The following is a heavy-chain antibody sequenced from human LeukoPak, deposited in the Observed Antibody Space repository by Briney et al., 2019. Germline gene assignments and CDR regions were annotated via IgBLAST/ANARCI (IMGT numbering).Heavy chain of an antibody. V-gene: IGHV3-23*01. J-gene: IGHJ4*02. Sequence: GRSLRLSFAASGFTFRLYVMTWVRQAPGKGLEWVSAITGSGGSIYYADSVRGRFTISRDNSKNTLYLQMSSLRAEDTAIYYCAHPSTPDYGGLDYWGQGTLVTVSS. CDR1: GFTFRLYV. D-gene: IGHD4-17*01. CDR2: ITGSGGSI. CDR3: AHPSTPDYGGLDY.